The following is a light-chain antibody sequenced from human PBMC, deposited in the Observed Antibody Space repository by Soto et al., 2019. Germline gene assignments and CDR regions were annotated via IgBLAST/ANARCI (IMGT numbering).Light chain of an antibody. CDR2: GES. V-gene: IGKV3-20*01. J-gene: IGKJ5*01. CDR3: QQHGTSPIT. CDR1: QTVIRNY. Sequence: VLTQSPDTLSLSPGESVTLSCRASQTVIRNYLAWHQQKPGQTPRLLVYGESSRATGIPDRLSGSGSGTDLTLTISRLEPEDFAVYYCQQHGTSPITCGQGTRLEIK.